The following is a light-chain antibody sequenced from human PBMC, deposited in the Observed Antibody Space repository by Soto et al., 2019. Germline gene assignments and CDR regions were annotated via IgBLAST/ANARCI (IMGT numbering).Light chain of an antibody. CDR1: QSVTSSS. J-gene: IGKJ1*01. Sequence: EIVLTQFPGTLSLSPGERATLSCRASQSVTSSSLAWYQQRAGRAPRLLIYGASIRATDIPDRFSGSGSGTDFTLTITSLQSEDFAVYYCQQYNKWPQTFGQGTKVEIK. CDR2: GAS. V-gene: IGKV3-20*01. CDR3: QQYNKWPQT.